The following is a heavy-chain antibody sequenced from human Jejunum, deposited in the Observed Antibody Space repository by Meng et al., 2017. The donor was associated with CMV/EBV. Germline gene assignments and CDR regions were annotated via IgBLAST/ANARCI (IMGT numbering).Heavy chain of an antibody. Sequence: SGFSFPYSSLNWVRQAPGKGLEWVSSISSSSSYINYADSVKGRFTLSRDNAKNSLYLQMNSLRAEDTAVYYCARDHPNTGYYGMDVWGHGTTVTVSS. CDR1: GFSFPYSS. D-gene: IGHD3-10*01. CDR2: ISSSSSYI. CDR3: ARDHPNTGYYGMDV. J-gene: IGHJ6*02. V-gene: IGHV3-21*01.